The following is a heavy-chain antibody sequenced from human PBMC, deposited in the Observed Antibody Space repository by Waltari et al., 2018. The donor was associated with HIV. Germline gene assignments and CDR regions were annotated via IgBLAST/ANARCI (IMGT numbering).Heavy chain of an antibody. Sequence: EVQLVESGGGLVQPGGSLRLSCAASGFTFSSYWMHWVRQAPGKGLVGVSRINKYGGNTSYADSVKGRFTISRDNAKNTLYLQMNSLRAEDTAVYYCARGLTLTGSDRFDPWGQGTLVTVSS. D-gene: IGHD3-9*01. CDR3: ARGLTLTGSDRFDP. V-gene: IGHV3-74*01. CDR2: INKYGGNT. CDR1: GFTFSSYW. J-gene: IGHJ5*02.